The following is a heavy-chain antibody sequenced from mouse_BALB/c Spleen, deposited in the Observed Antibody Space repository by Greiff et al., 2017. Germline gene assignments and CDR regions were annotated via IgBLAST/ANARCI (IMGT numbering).Heavy chain of an antibody. CDR1: GFNIKDTY. V-gene: IGHV14-3*02. CDR2: IDPANGNT. Sequence: VQLQQSGAELVKPGASVKLSCTASGFNIKDTYMHWVKQRPEQGLEWIGRIDPANGNTKYDPKFQGKATITADTSSNTAYLQLSSLTSEDTAVYYCARYYGSNYAMDYWGQGTSVTVSS. J-gene: IGHJ4*01. D-gene: IGHD1-1*01. CDR3: ARYYGSNYAMDY.